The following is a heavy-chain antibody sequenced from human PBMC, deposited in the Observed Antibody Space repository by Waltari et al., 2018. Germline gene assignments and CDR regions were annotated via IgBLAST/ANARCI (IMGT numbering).Heavy chain of an antibody. Sequence: EVQLVESGGGLVQPGGSLRLSCAASGFTFSNFWMDWVRQAPGKGLEWVAHIKGDGSERHYIDSVKGRFTISRDNAKNLLYLEMNSLRAGDTAVYYCSVSLNSWGQGTLVTVSS. CDR2: IKGDGSER. CDR3: SVSLNS. V-gene: IGHV3-7*01. J-gene: IGHJ4*02. CDR1: GFTFSNFW.